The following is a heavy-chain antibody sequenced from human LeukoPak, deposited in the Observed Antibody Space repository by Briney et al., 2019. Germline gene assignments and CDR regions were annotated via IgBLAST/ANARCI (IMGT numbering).Heavy chain of an antibody. CDR1: GFTFSDYN. D-gene: IGHD5-24*01. J-gene: IGHJ4*02. Sequence: GGSLRLSCAASGFTFSDYNMNWFRQAPGKGLEWVSYITDSGNTIHYADSVKGRFTISRDNSRNTLYLQMSGLRVDDTAVYYCARSGNAGPGWLRYYFDLWGQGTLVTVSS. V-gene: IGHV3-11*04. CDR2: ITDSGNTI. CDR3: ARSGNAGPGWLRYYFDL.